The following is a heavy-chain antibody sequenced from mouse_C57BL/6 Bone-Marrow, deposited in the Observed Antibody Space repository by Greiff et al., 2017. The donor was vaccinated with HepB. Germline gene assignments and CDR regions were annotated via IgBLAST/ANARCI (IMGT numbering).Heavy chain of an antibody. J-gene: IGHJ4*01. V-gene: IGHV7-1*01. CDR3: ARDLDPYLYAMDY. CDR1: GFTFSDFY. Sequence: EVKVVESGGGLVQSGRSLRLSCATSGFTFSDFYMEWVRQAPGKGLEWIAASRNKANDYTTEYSASVKGRFIVSRDTSQSILYLQMNALRAEDTAIYYCARDLDPYLYAMDYWGQGTSVTVSS. D-gene: IGHD5-5*01. CDR2: SRNKANDYTT.